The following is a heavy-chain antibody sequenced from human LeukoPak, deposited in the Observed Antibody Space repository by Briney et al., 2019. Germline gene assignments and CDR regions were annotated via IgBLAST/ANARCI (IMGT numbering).Heavy chain of an antibody. J-gene: IGHJ6*03. Sequence: ASVKVSCKTSGYTFSSYGITWVRQAPGQGLEWMGWIRGDNGDTNYAQKLQGRVTMTTDTSTSTAYMELRSLGSDETAVYYCARHPYCSGGSCYPASDYYYYYMDVWGKGTTVTVSS. CDR1: GYTFSSYG. CDR3: ARHPYCSGGSCYPASDYYYYYMDV. CDR2: IRGDNGDT. V-gene: IGHV1-18*01. D-gene: IGHD2-15*01.